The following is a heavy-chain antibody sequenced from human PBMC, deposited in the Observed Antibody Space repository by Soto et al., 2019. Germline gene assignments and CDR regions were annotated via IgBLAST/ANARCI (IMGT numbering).Heavy chain of an antibody. CDR1: GYTFTSYD. Sequence: QVQLVQSGAEVKKPGASVKVSCKASGYTFTSYDINWVRQATGQGLEWMGWMNPNSGNTGYAQKFQGRVTMTRNTSISTAYMELSSLRSEDTAVYYCARGAPTLLWFGEWRQFPGLDYWGQGTLVTVSS. CDR2: MNPNSGNT. V-gene: IGHV1-8*01. J-gene: IGHJ4*02. CDR3: ARGAPTLLWFGEWRQFPGLDY. D-gene: IGHD3-10*01.